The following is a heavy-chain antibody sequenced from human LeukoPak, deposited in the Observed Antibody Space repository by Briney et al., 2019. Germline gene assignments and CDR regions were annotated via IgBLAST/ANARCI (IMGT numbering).Heavy chain of an antibody. V-gene: IGHV4-34*01. Sequence: SETLSLTCAVYGGSFSGYYWSWIRQPPGKGLEWMGEINHSGSTNYNPSLKSRVTISVDTSKNQFSLKLSSVTAADTAVYYCARGWGMVVTIYYFDYWGQGTLVTVSS. CDR3: ARGWGMVVTIYYFDY. D-gene: IGHD4/OR15-4a*01. J-gene: IGHJ4*02. CDR2: INHSGST. CDR1: GGSFSGYY.